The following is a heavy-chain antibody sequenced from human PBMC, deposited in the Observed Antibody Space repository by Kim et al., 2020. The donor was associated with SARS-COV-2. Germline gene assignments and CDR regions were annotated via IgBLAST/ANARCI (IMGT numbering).Heavy chain of an antibody. V-gene: IGHV3-23*01. CDR1: GFTLSSYG. Sequence: GGSLRLSCAASGFTLSSYGMSWVRQAPGKGLEWVAGISGSGGSTFYADSVKGRFTISRDNSKNTLYVQMNSLRADDTAVYYCAKLYAGNNAGFDRWGQGT. CDR3: AKLYAGNNAGFDR. CDR2: ISGSGGST. D-gene: IGHD2-8*01. J-gene: IGHJ5*02.